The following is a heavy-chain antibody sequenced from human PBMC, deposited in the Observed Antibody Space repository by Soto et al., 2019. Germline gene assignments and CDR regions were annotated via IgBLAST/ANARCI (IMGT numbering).Heavy chain of an antibody. J-gene: IGHJ4*02. V-gene: IGHV1-69*01. D-gene: IGHD3-3*01. CDR2: TTAILGTR. CDR3: ATGVIWIGYFTVDS. CDR1: GDTLSHYG. Sequence: QVQLVQSGAEVKKPGSSVKVSCKASGDTLSHYGVSWVRQVPGKGLEWMGGTTAILGTRDYAQKFQGRVTITADESTGTAYMTLSSLASDDTAVYYCATGVIWIGYFTVDSWGQGTRVTVSS.